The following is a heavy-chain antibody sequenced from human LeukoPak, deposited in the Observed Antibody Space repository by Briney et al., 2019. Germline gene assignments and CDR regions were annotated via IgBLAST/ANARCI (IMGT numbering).Heavy chain of an antibody. CDR3: VFRITIFGVVIASYYYYMDV. D-gene: IGHD3-3*01. J-gene: IGHJ6*03. CDR2: VSWNGSRT. Sequence: GGSLRLSCAASGFTFSNSDMNWVHQAPGKGLEWVSGVSWNGSRTHYADSVKGQFIISRDNSRNTLYLQTNSLRAEDTAVYYCVFRITIFGVVIASYYYYMDVWGKGTTVTVSS. CDR1: GFTFSNSD. V-gene: IGHV3-35*02.